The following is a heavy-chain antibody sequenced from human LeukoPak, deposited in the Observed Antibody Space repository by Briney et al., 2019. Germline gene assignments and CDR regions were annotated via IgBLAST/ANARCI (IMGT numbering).Heavy chain of an antibody. V-gene: IGHV3-7*01. CDR1: GFTFSNYW. Sequence: PGGSLRLSCAASGFTFSNYWLSWVRQAPGKGLEWVANIKQDGSEKYYVDSVKGRFTISRDNATNSLYLQMNSLRAEDTAVYYCAREAYTSGWYDSHYMDVWGKGTTVTVSS. CDR3: AREAYTSGWYDSHYMDV. J-gene: IGHJ6*03. D-gene: IGHD6-19*01. CDR2: IKQDGSEK.